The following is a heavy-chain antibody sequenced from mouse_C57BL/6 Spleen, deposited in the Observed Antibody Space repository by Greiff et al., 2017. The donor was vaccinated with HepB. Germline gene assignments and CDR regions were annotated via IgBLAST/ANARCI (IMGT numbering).Heavy chain of an antibody. D-gene: IGHD2-4*01. J-gene: IGHJ3*01. CDR1: GYTFTSYW. CDR2: IDPSDSYT. Sequence: QVQLQQPGAELVMPGASVKLSCKASGYTFTSYWMHWVKQRPGQGLEWIGEIDPSDSYTNYNQKFKGKSTLTVDKSSSTAYMQLSSLTSEDSAVYYCARNGDYQFACWGQGTLVTVSA. CDR3: ARNGDYQFAC. V-gene: IGHV1-69*01.